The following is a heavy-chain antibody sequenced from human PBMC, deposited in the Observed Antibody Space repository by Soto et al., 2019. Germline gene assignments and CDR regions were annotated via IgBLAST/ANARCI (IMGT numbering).Heavy chain of an antibody. Sequence: EGSLRLSCAASGFTVSSNYMSWVRQAPGKGLEWVSVIYSGGSTYYADSVKGRFTISRDNSKNTLYLQMNSLRAEDTAVYYCARAYYDILTGYSPGIGAFDIWGPVPMHTVS. D-gene: IGHD3-9*01. V-gene: IGHV3-53*01. CDR1: GFTVSSNY. CDR2: IYSGGST. J-gene: IGHJ3*02. CDR3: ARAYYDILTGYSPGIGAFDI.